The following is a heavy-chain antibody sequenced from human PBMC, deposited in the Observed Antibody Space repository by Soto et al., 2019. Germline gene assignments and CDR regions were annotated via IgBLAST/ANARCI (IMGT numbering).Heavy chain of an antibody. J-gene: IGHJ6*02. D-gene: IGHD6-13*01. CDR2: ITGSGGST. Sequence: TGGSLRLSCAASGFTFSSYAMSWVRQAPGKGLEWVSTITGSGGSTYYAYSVKGRFTISRDNSKDTLYILMNSLRAEDTAVYYCAREVRTIAAAGYYYYYGMDVWGQGTTVTVSS. V-gene: IGHV3-23*01. CDR1: GFTFSSYA. CDR3: AREVRTIAAAGYYYYYGMDV.